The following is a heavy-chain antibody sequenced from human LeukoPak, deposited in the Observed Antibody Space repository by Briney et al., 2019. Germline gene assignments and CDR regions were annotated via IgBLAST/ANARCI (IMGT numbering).Heavy chain of an antibody. CDR2: IRYDGSHK. D-gene: IGHD3-16*01. CDR1: GFTFSTYG. CDR3: AKERKGGYFDY. V-gene: IGHV3-30*02. J-gene: IGHJ4*02. Sequence: GGSLRLSCSASGFTFSTYGMHWVRQAPGKGLEWVTFIRYDGSHKNYADSVKGRFTISRDDSKNTVYLQMNSLRAEDTAVYYCAKERKGGYFDYWGQGTLVTVSS.